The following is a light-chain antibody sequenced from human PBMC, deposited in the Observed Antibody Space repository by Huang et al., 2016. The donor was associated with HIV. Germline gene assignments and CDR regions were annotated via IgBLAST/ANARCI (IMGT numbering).Light chain of an antibody. CDR1: QAINTY. J-gene: IGKJ2*01. CDR3: QQGSSVPYT. Sequence: DIQMTQSPSSLSASVGDRVSIVCRASQAINTYLNWYQQKVGEAPKRLISAVSSLQTGVPSRFSGSGSGTDFTLTISSLQPEDFAIYYCQQGSSVPYTFGQGTKVEI. V-gene: IGKV1-39*01. CDR2: AVS.